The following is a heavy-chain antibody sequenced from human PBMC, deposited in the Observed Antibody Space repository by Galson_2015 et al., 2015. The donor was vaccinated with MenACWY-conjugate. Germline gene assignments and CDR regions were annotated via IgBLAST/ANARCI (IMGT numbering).Heavy chain of an antibody. Sequence: SLRLSCAASGFPLSGYWMAWVRQAPGKGLEWVANIKQDGSEKYYVDTVKGRSTISRDNAKNSLYLEMNSLRAEDTAVYYCARDHPSTYGIAWDLFELWGQGTMVTVSS. V-gene: IGHV3-7*03. J-gene: IGHJ3*01. CDR2: IKQDGSEK. CDR3: ARDHPSTYGIAWDLFEL. CDR1: GFPLSGYW. D-gene: IGHD4-17*01.